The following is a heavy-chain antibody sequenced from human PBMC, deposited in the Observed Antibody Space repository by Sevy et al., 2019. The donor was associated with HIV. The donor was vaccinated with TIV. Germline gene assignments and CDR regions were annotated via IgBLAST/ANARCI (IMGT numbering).Heavy chain of an antibody. CDR3: AREAPRIAQFDY. CDR2: IYYSGST. J-gene: IGHJ4*02. CDR1: GDSISNNDYY. V-gene: IGHV4-39*02. D-gene: IGHD6-13*01. Sequence: SETLSLTCTVSGDSISNNDYYWAWIRQPPGKGLDWIGSIYYSGSTYYTPSLKSRVTISVDTSKNQFSLKLRSVTAADTAVYYCAREAPRIAQFDYWGQGTLVTVSS.